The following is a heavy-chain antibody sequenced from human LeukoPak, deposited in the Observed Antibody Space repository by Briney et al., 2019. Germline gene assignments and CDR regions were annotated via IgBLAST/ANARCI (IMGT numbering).Heavy chain of an antibody. CDR3: ARGGGDTAMGEYYFDY. V-gene: IGHV3-33*01. CDR2: IWYDGSNK. Sequence: GGSLRLSCAASGFTFSSYGMRWVRQAPGKGLEWVAVIWYDGSNKYYADSVKGRFTISRDNSKNTLYLQMNSVRAEDTAVYYCARGGGDTAMGEYYFDYWGQGTLVTVSS. J-gene: IGHJ4*02. CDR1: GFTFSSYG. D-gene: IGHD5-18*01.